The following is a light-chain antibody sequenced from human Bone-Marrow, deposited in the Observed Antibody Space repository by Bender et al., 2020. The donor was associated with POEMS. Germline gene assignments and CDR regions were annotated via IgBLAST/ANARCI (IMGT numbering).Light chain of an antibody. V-gene: IGLV1-44*01. Sequence: QSVLTQPPSASGTPGQRVTISCSGSSSNIGTNPVNWYQQLPGTAPKLLIYINNQRPSGVPDRFSGSIDSSSNSASLAISGLKTEDEADYYCQSYNSSNQVFGGGTKLTVL. CDR2: INN. J-gene: IGLJ3*02. CDR3: QSYNSSNQV. CDR1: SSNIGTNP.